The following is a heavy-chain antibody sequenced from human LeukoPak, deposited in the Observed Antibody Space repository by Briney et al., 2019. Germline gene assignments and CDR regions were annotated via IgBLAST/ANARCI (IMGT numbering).Heavy chain of an antibody. V-gene: IGHV3-43*02. J-gene: IGHJ5*02. CDR1: GFTFDDYT. CDR2: ISGDGGST. Sequence: GGSLRLSCAASGFTFDDYTIHWVRQAPGKGLEWVSLISGDGGSTYYADSVKGRFTISRDNSKNSLYLQMNSLRTEDTALYYCAKDPATRDGHGAWFDPWGQGTLVTVSS. D-gene: IGHD5-24*01. CDR3: AKDPATRDGHGAWFDP.